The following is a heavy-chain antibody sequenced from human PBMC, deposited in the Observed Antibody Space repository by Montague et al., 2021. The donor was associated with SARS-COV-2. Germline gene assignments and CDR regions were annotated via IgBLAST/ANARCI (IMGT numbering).Heavy chain of an antibody. CDR2: ISRSGDST. Sequence: SLRLSCAVSGFIFDDYGMSWVRQAPGKGLEWVSGISRSGDSTAYGDSVKGRFTISRDNAKNSLYLQMNSLRVEDTAFYHCSRGGGMIRGVVDFWGQGILVSVSS. V-gene: IGHV3-20*01. D-gene: IGHD3-10*01. CDR3: SRGGGMIRGVVDF. J-gene: IGHJ4*02. CDR1: GFIFDDYG.